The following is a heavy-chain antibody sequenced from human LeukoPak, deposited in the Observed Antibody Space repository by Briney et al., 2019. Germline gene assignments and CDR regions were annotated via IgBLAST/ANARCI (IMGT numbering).Heavy chain of an antibody. CDR1: GGSFSGYY. CDR3: AKDRGRRYFDWFIPPFDY. V-gene: IGHV4-34*01. J-gene: IGHJ4*02. D-gene: IGHD3-9*01. Sequence: KPSETLSLTCAVYGGSFSGYYWSWIRQPPGKGLEWIGEINHSGSTNYNPSLKSRVTISVDTSKNQFSLKLSPVTAADTAVYYCAKDRGRRYFDWFIPPFDYWGQGTLVTVSS. CDR2: INHSGST.